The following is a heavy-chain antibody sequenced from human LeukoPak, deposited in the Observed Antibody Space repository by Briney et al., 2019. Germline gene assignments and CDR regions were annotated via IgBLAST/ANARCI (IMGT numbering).Heavy chain of an antibody. CDR1: GYTFTSYG. D-gene: IGHD3-3*01. J-gene: IGHJ4*02. Sequence: ASVKVSCKASGYTFTSYGISWVRQAPGQGLEWMGWISAYNGNTNYAQKLQGRVTMTTDTSTSTAYMELRSLRSDDTAVYYCARDISDLWSGYYFDYWGQGTLVTVSS. CDR2: ISAYNGNT. CDR3: ARDISDLWSGYYFDY. V-gene: IGHV1-18*01.